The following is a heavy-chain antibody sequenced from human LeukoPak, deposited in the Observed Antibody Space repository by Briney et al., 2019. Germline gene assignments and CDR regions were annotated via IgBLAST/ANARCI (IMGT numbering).Heavy chain of an antibody. CDR2: IYYSGST. Sequence: SETLSLTCAVYGGSFSGYYWSWIRQPPGKGLEWIGYIYYSGSTYYNPSLKSRVTISVDTSKNQFSLKLSSVTAADTAVYYCARESPLYCSGGSCYSGYFQHWGQGTLVTVSS. D-gene: IGHD2-15*01. CDR1: GGSFSGYY. V-gene: IGHV4-34*09. CDR3: ARESPLYCSGGSCYSGYFQH. J-gene: IGHJ1*01.